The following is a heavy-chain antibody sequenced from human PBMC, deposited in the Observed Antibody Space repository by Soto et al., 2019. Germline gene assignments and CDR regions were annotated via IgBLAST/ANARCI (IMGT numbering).Heavy chain of an antibody. CDR3: ARSQGSSTSLEIYYYYYYGMAV. CDR1: GGTFSSYA. CDR2: IIPISGPA. Sequence: QVQLVQSGAEVKKPGSSVKVSCKASGGTFSSYAISWVRQAPGQGLEWMGGIIPISGPANYAQKYQGRVTITADESTSTAYMELSSLRSEDTAMYYCARSQGSSTSLEIYYYYYYGMAVWGQGKKVTVTS. V-gene: IGHV1-69*01. J-gene: IGHJ6*02. D-gene: IGHD2-2*01.